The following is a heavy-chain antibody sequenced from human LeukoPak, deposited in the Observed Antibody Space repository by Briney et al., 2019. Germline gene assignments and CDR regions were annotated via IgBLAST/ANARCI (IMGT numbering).Heavy chain of an antibody. D-gene: IGHD2-21*02. V-gene: IGHV3-53*04. J-gene: IGHJ4*02. CDR1: GFTVSSNY. Sequence: GGSLRLSCAASGFTVSSNYMSWVRQAPGKGLEWVSVIYSGGSTYYADSVKGRFTISRHNSKNTLYLQMNSLRAEDTAVYYCAKDYLAYCGGDCYSIGFDYWGQGTLVTVSS. CDR2: IYSGGST. CDR3: AKDYLAYCGGDCYSIGFDY.